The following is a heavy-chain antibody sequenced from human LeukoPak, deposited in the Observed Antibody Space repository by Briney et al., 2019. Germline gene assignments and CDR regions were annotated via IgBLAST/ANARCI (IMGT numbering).Heavy chain of an antibody. V-gene: IGHV4-34*01. Sequence: SETLSLTCAVYGGSFSGYYWSWIRQPPGKGLEWIGEINHSGSTNYNPSLKSRVTISVDTSKNQFSLKLSSVTAADTAVYYCARHKYYYGSGSYYKSLVFDYWGQGTLVTVSS. CDR1: GGSFSGYY. CDR3: ARHKYYYGSGSYYKSLVFDY. D-gene: IGHD3-10*01. CDR2: INHSGST. J-gene: IGHJ4*02.